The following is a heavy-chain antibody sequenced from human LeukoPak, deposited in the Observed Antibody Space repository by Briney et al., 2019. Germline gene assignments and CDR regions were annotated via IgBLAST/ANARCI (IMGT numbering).Heavy chain of an antibody. Sequence: GGSLRLSCAASGFTFSTYSMNWVRQAPGKGLEWLSYISGTSTNIYYADSVRGRFTISRVNAKNSLYLQLNSLRAEDTAVYYCARSGTTYYYDSSTRIWGQGTMVTVSS. V-gene: IGHV3-48*04. CDR2: ISGTSTNI. D-gene: IGHD3-22*01. CDR3: ARSGTTYYYDSSTRI. J-gene: IGHJ3*02. CDR1: GFTFSTYS.